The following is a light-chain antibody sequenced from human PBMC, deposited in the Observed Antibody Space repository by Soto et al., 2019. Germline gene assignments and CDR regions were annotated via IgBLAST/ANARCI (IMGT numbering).Light chain of an antibody. V-gene: IGKV1-33*01. Sequence: IQMTQSPSSLSASVGDRVTITCQATQDIRKYLNWYQQKPGKAPKLLIYDASSLETGVQSRFSGSGSGTDFTLTISSLQPEDFATYYCQQYDNLPLIVGQGTRLEIK. CDR1: QDIRKY. J-gene: IGKJ5*01. CDR3: QQYDNLPLI. CDR2: DAS.